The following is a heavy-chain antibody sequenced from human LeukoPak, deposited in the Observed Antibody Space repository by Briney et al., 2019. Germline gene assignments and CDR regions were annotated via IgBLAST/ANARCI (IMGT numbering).Heavy chain of an antibody. D-gene: IGHD2-15*01. CDR3: VKALGYCSGGSCLAFGI. Sequence: GGSLRLSCSASGFTFNNYAMHWVRQAPGKGLEYVSAISSNGGSTYYADSVKGRFTISRDNSKNTLYLQMSSLRAEDTAVYYCVKALGYCSGGSCLAFGIWGQGTMVTVSS. CDR1: GFTFNNYA. V-gene: IGHV3-64D*06. CDR2: ISSNGGST. J-gene: IGHJ3*02.